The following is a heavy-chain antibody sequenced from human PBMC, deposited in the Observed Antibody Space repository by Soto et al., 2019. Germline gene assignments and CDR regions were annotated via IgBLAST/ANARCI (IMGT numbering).Heavy chain of an antibody. V-gene: IGHV3-30*18. Sequence: PAGSLRLSCAASRFTFSYYGFQWVRQAPGKGLEWVAVIAHDGTVKYYAASVKGRFNISRHKIQTTLDLHMDSLRAEDTAVYYCAKERDTRSSSCFDSWGQGTRVTVS. CDR3: AKERDTRSSSCFDS. CDR2: IAHDGTVK. CDR1: RFTFSYYG. J-gene: IGHJ4*02. D-gene: IGHD5-18*01.